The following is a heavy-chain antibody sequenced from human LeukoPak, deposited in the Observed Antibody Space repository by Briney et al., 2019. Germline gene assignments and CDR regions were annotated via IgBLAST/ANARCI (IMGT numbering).Heavy chain of an antibody. D-gene: IGHD1-26*01. J-gene: IGHJ4*02. V-gene: IGHV3-48*02. CDR3: ASSGSYRFDY. CDR1: GFTFSSYS. Sequence: GGSLRLSCAASGFTFSSYSMNWVRQAPGKGLEWVSHITASGTAMFYADSVKGRFTISRDNAKSSLYLQMNSLRDEDTAVYYCASSGSYRFDYWGQGTLVTVSS. CDR2: ITASGTAM.